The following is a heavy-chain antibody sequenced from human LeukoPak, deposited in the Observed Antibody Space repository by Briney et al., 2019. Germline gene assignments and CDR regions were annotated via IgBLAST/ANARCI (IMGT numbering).Heavy chain of an antibody. CDR1: DFTFSKYA. J-gene: IGHJ4*02. D-gene: IGHD2-15*01. V-gene: IGHV3-23*01. Sequence: PGGSLRLSCAASDFTFSKYAMTWVRQAPGKGLKWVSSISGSGGDTYHADSVKGRFTVSRDNSKNTLYLQMNSLRAEDTAIYYCTKAPVNSCLGAFCYPFDSWGQGTLVTVSS. CDR2: ISGSGGDT. CDR3: TKAPVNSCLGAFCYPFDS.